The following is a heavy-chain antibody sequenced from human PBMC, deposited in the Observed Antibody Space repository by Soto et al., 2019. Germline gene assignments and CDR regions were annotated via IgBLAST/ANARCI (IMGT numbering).Heavy chain of an antibody. CDR3: ARDSVERSQGFGEIFYYYYMDV. J-gene: IGHJ6*03. CDR1: GFTLNSYG. Sequence: GGSLRLSCAASGFTLNSYGMHWVRQAPGKGLEWVAVIWYDGRNKYCADAVKGRFTISRDNSKNTVYLQMNSLRAEDTAVYYCARDSVERSQGFGEIFYYYYMDVWGKGTTVTVSS. CDR2: IWYDGRNK. V-gene: IGHV3-33*01. D-gene: IGHD3-10*01.